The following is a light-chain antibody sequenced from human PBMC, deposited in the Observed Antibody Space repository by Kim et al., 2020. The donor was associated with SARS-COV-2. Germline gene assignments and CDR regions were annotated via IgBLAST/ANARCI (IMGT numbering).Light chain of an antibody. Sequence: VSPGQTASITCSGDKLGNKFACWYQQKPGQSPVLVIYHDTKRPSGIPERFSGSNSGNTATLTISGTQAMDEGDYYCQAWDSTTVIFGGGTQLTVL. CDR2: HDT. V-gene: IGLV3-1*01. J-gene: IGLJ2*01. CDR3: QAWDSTTVI. CDR1: KLGNKF.